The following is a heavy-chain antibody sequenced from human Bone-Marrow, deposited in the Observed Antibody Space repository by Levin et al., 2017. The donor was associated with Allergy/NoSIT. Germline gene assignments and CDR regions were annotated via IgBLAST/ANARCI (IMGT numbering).Heavy chain of an antibody. V-gene: IGHV3-23*01. CDR1: GFTFRNFA. CDR3: AKEFYHSSGYYYTLFDS. CDR2: ISGPGGST. Sequence: GGSLRLSCVASGFTFRNFAMNWVRQAPGQGPEWVSGISGPGGSTYYADPVKGRFAISRDNSKNTVYLQMNSLRAEDTAVYYCAKEFYHSSGYYYTLFDSWGQGTLVIVSS. J-gene: IGHJ4*02. D-gene: IGHD3-22*01.